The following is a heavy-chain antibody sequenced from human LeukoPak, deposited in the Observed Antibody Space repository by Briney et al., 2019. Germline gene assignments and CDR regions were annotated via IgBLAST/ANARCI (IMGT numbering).Heavy chain of an antibody. CDR3: ARAFYDSSGYYSPLRY. V-gene: IGHV4-39*07. CDR2: IDYSGST. Sequence: SETLSLTCTVSGGSISSSSYYWGWIRQPPGKELEWIGSIDYSGSTYYNPSLKSRVTISVDTSKNQFSLKLSSVTAADTAVYYCARAFYDSSGYYSPLRYWGQGTLVTVSS. D-gene: IGHD3-22*01. J-gene: IGHJ4*02. CDR1: GGSISSSSYY.